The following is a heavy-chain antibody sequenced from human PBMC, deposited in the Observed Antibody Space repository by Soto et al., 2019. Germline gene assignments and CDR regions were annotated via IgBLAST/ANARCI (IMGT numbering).Heavy chain of an antibody. V-gene: IGHV3-30*04. CDR3: ARDRRDCSSTSCPPFLFDY. J-gene: IGHJ4*02. Sequence: GGSLRLSCAASGFTFSSYAMSWVRQAPGKGLEWVSAISDNGSNKYYADSVKGRFTIFRDNSKNTLYLQMNSLRAEDTAVYYCARDRRDCSSTSCPPFLFDYWGQGTLVTVSS. D-gene: IGHD2-2*01. CDR2: ISDNGSNK. CDR1: GFTFSSYA.